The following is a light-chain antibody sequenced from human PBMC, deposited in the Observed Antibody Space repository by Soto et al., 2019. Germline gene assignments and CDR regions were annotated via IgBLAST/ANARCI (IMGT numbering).Light chain of an antibody. CDR1: SSDVGGYNY. CDR3: SSYTSSSTVV. J-gene: IGLJ2*01. Sequence: QSALTQPASVSGSPGQSITISCTGTSSDVGGYNYVSWYQQHPGKAPKLMIYDVSNRPSGVSNRFSGSKSGHTASLTISGHQAEDEADYYCSSYTSSSTVVFGGGTKLTVL. V-gene: IGLV2-14*01. CDR2: DVS.